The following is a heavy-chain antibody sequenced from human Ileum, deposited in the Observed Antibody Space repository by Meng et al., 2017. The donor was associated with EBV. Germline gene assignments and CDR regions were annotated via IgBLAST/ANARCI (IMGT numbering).Heavy chain of an antibody. V-gene: IGHV3-74*01. CDR1: GFTLSSYW. CDR3: AKDCFGDKDS. Sequence: EVQWMECGGGLFQPGGSLRLSCAASGFTLSSYWVHWVRQAPGKGLVWVSRINPDGSVINYADSVKGRFTISRDNAKNTVYLQMNNLRADDTAVYYCAKDCFGDKDSWGQGTLVTVSS. J-gene: IGHJ4*02. CDR2: INPDGSVI. D-gene: IGHD2-21*01.